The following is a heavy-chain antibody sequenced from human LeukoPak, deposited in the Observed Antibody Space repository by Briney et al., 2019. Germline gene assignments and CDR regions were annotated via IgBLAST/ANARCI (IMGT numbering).Heavy chain of an antibody. CDR3: AKDRGGRDGYNFDY. Sequence: GGSLRLSCAASGLTVSSNYMSWVRQAPGKGLEWVLVIYSGGSTYYADSVKGRFTISRDISKNTLYLQMNSLRAEDTAVYYCAKDRGGRDGYNFDYWGQGTLVTVSS. V-gene: IGHV3-66*01. CDR1: GLTVSSNY. D-gene: IGHD5-24*01. J-gene: IGHJ4*02. CDR2: IYSGGST.